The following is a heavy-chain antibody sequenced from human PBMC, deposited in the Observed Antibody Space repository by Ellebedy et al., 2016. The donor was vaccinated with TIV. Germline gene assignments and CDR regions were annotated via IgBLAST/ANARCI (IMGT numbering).Heavy chain of an antibody. V-gene: IGHV3-53*01. Sequence: PGGSLRLSCAASDFTVSNNYITWVRQAPGKGLEWGANIHNDGNTYYADSVRGRFTMSRDNSKNTLFLQMNSLRAEDTAVYYCATYRRAYDVWGQGTMVTVSS. J-gene: IGHJ3*01. D-gene: IGHD3-16*02. CDR1: DFTVSNNY. CDR3: ATYRRAYDV. CDR2: IHNDGNT.